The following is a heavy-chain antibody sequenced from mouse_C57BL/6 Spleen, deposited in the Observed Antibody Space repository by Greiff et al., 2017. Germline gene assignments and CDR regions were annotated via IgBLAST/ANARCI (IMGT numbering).Heavy chain of an antibody. V-gene: IGHV1-69*01. Sequence: QVQLQQPGAELVMPGASVKLSCKASGYTFTSYWMHWVKQRPGQGLEWIGEIDPSDSYTNYNQKFKGKSTLTVDKSSSTAYMQLSSLTSEDSAVYYCARWDGNSFDYWGQGTTLTVSS. CDR2: IDPSDSYT. CDR3: ARWDGNSFDY. J-gene: IGHJ2*01. D-gene: IGHD1-1*01. CDR1: GYTFTSYW.